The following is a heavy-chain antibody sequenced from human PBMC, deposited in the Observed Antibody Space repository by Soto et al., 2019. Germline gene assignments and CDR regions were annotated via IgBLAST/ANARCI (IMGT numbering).Heavy chain of an antibody. J-gene: IGHJ4*02. CDR3: ARAGYCGPGCYYYFDY. Sequence: EVQLVESGGGLVQPGGSLRLSCAVSGFTFGSYWMNWVRRIPGKGLEWVAYIKPDGSATYYVDSVKGRFTISRDNAKNSLYLQMNSLRVEDTSVYYCARAGYCGPGCYYYFDYWGQGTLVTVSS. CDR2: IKPDGSAT. V-gene: IGHV3-7*01. D-gene: IGHD2-21*02. CDR1: GFTFGSYW.